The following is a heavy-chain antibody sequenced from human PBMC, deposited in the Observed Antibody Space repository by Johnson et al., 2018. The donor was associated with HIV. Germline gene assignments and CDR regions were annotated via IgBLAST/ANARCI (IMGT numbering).Heavy chain of an antibody. CDR1: GFTFTFYA. CDR3: ATAARVLDAFDS. J-gene: IGHJ3*02. D-gene: IGHD6-25*01. V-gene: IGHV3-30-3*01. CDR2: ISYDGSNK. Sequence: VQLVESGGGVVQPGRSLRLSCAASGFTFTFYAMHWVRQAPGKGLEWVAVISYDGSNKYYADSVKGRFTISRDNSKNTLYLQMNSLRAEETAVSYCATAARVLDAFDSWGEGTMVTVSS.